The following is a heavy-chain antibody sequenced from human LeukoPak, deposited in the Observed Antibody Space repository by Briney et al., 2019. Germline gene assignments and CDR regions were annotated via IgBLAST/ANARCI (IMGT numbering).Heavy chain of an antibody. D-gene: IGHD1-26*01. CDR2: ISYSGGTT. Sequence: PGGSLRLSCAASGFTFSNSAMGWVRQAPGKGLEGVAGISYSGGTTYYADSVRGRFTISRDNFKNTLDLQMDSLRAEDTAIYFCAKDFVGVLPETYDHWGQGTLVTVSA. J-gene: IGHJ4*02. CDR1: GFTFSNSA. V-gene: IGHV3-23*01. CDR3: AKDFVGVLPETYDH.